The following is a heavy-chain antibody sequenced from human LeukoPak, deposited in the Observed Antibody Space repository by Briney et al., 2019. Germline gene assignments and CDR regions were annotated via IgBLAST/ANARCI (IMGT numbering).Heavy chain of an antibody. J-gene: IGHJ4*02. D-gene: IGHD3-22*01. CDR3: ARAEGSGYYQGRDY. Sequence: GASVKVSCKASGYSFTGYYMHWVRQAPRQGPEWMGWIFPNSGDTHYAQKFQGRVTMTRDTSISTAYMELNRLTSDDTAMYYCARAEGSGYYQGRDYWGQGTLVTVSS. CDR2: IFPNSGDT. CDR1: GYSFTGYY. V-gene: IGHV1-2*02.